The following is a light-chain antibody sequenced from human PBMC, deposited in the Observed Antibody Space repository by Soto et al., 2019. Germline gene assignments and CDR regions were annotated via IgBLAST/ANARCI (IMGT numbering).Light chain of an antibody. CDR3: QQTYTTPEIT. CDR1: QNIGVY. CDR2: GAS. J-gene: IGKJ5*01. Sequence: DIQMTQSPSSLSASVGERVTITCRASQNIGVYLNWYQQKPGKAPNLLMYGASYLKSGVPTRFSGSGSGTDFTLTISSLQPEDFAIYYCQQTYTTPEITFGQGTRLEIK. V-gene: IGKV1-39*01.